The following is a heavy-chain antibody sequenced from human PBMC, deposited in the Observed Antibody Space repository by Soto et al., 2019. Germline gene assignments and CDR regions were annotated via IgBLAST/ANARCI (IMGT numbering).Heavy chain of an antibody. CDR2: IYYTGSA. D-gene: IGHD6-19*01. CDR3: ARDLGSGPLTGYSGVDV. CDR1: GGSINSVAYF. J-gene: IGHJ6*01. V-gene: IGHV4-31*02. Sequence: QVKLQESGPGLVKPTQTLSLTCTVSGGSINSVAYFWSWIRQQPGEGLEWIGYIYYTGSAHYNPSLKSRAIISIDPSKSQVSLTMSSLTVADTAVYFCARDLGSGPLTGYSGVDVWGQGITVTVSS.